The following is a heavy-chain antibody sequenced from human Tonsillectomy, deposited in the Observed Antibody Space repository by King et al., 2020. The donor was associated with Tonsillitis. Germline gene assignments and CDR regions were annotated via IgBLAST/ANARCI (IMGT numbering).Heavy chain of an antibody. D-gene: IGHD3-16*01. V-gene: IGHV3-15*01. CDR3: TKDSYEYITNYDY. J-gene: IGHJ4*02. CDR2: IKSKTDGGTT. Sequence: VQLVESGGGLVKPGGSLRLSCAASGFTFSNAWMSWVRQAPGKGLEWVGRIKSKTDGGTTDYAAPVKGRCTISRDDSTNTLYLQMNSLKTEDTAVYYCTKDSYEYITNYDYWGQGTLVTVSS. CDR1: GFTFSNAW.